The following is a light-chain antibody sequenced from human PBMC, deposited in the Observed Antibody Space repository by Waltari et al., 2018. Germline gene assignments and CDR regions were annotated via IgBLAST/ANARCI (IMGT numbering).Light chain of an antibody. CDR2: VTS. Sequence: ETIMTQSPATLSVSPGESATLSCRASKNIGNNLAWYQQTPGQAPRLLIYVTSSRSTGSPGRFFCAGSGTDFTLTISSLQSEDFGVYYCQQYNEWPYTFGQGTKVDLK. CDR1: KNIGNN. CDR3: QQYNEWPYT. V-gene: IGKV3-15*01. J-gene: IGKJ2*01.